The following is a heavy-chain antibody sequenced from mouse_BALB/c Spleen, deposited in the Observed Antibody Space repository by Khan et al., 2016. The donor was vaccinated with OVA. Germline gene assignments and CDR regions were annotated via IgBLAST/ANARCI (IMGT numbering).Heavy chain of an antibody. CDR3: ARTARIKY. J-gene: IGHJ2*01. V-gene: IGHV3-2*02. CDR2: ISYSGST. D-gene: IGHD1-2*01. Sequence: EVQLQESGPGLVKPSQSLSLTCTVTGYSITSGYGWNWIRQFPGNKLEWMGYISYSGSTNYNPSLESRISITRDTSKNQFFLQLNSVTTGDTATYYCARTARIKYWGQGTTLTVSS. CDR1: GYSITSGYG.